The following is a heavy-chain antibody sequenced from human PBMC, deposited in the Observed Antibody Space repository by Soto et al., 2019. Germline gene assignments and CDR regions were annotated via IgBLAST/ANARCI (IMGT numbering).Heavy chain of an antibody. CDR1: GGSISSYY. CDR3: ARSTARGSGYFY. CDR2: IYYSGST. D-gene: IGHD3-22*01. V-gene: IGHV4-59*01. Sequence: SETLSLTCTVSGGSISSYYWSWIRQPPGKGLEWIGYIYYSGSTNYNPSLKSRVTISVDTSKNQFSLKLSSVTAADTAVYYCARSTARGSGYFYWGQGTLVTVSS. J-gene: IGHJ4*02.